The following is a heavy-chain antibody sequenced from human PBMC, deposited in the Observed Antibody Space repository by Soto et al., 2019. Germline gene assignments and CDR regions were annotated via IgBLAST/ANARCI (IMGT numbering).Heavy chain of an antibody. Sequence: SETLSLTCTVSGGSVNSDTFYWSWIRQPPGRGLEWIGYIYYTGSTNYNPSLKSRVTISVDTSRNQFSLKLSAVTAADTAVYYCAREFSNSPEAFDSWGQGSLVTVSS. D-gene: IGHD6-6*01. CDR3: AREFSNSPEAFDS. J-gene: IGHJ4*02. CDR2: IYYTGST. CDR1: GGSVNSDTFY. V-gene: IGHV4-61*01.